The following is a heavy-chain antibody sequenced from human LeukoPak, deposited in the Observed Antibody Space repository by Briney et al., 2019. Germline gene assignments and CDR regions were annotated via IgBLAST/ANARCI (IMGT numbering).Heavy chain of an antibody. CDR1: GGSISSGGYS. V-gene: IGHV4-30-2*01. Sequence: SETLSLTCAVSGGSISSGGYSWSWIRQPPGKGLKWIGYIYHSGSTYYNPSLKSRVTISVDTSKNQFSLKLSSVTAADTAVYYCAREIGGDYGDYFDYWGQGTLVTVSS. J-gene: IGHJ4*02. CDR2: IYHSGST. CDR3: AREIGGDYGDYFDY. D-gene: IGHD4-17*01.